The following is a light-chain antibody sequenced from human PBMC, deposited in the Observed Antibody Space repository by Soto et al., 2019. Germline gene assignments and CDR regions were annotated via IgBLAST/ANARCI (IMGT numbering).Light chain of an antibody. CDR3: QHYGSSLT. V-gene: IGKV3-20*01. Sequence: EIVLTQSPGTLSLSPGERATLSCRASQSVTSTYLAWYQQKPGQAPRLLIYGASSMATGIPDRFSGSGSGTDFTLTISRLEPVDSAVYYCQHYGSSLTFGGGTNVEIK. J-gene: IGKJ4*01. CDR2: GAS. CDR1: QSVTSTY.